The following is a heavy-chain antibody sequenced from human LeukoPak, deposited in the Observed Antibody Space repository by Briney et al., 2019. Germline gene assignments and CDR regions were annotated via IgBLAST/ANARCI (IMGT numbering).Heavy chain of an antibody. CDR3: VTHSSSADY. Sequence: GGSLRLSCAASGFTFSTYEMKWVRQAPGKGLKWVSYITGSGSPIYYADFVKGRFTISRDNAKNSLSLQMNSLRADDTAIYFCVTHSSSADYWGQGTLVTVSS. CDR1: GFTFSTYE. CDR2: ITGSGSPI. V-gene: IGHV3-48*03. D-gene: IGHD6-6*01. J-gene: IGHJ4*02.